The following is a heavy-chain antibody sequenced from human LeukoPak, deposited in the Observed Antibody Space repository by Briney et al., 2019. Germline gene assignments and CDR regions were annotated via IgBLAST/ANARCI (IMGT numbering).Heavy chain of an antibody. Sequence: PSETLSLTCAVYGGSFSGYYWSWIRQPPGKGLEWIGEINHSGSTNYNPSLKSRVTLSVDTSKNQFSLKLSSVTAADTAVYYCARLFWGCSSTSCGDYWGQGTLVTVSS. CDR3: ARLFWGCSSTSCGDY. CDR1: GGSFSGYY. CDR2: INHSGST. D-gene: IGHD2-2*01. V-gene: IGHV4-34*01. J-gene: IGHJ4*02.